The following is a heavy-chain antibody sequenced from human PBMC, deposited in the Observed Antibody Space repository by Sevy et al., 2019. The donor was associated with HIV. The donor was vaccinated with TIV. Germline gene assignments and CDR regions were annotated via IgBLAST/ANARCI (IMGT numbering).Heavy chain of an antibody. CDR1: GFTFSSYA. V-gene: IGHV3-23*01. J-gene: IGHJ4*02. D-gene: IGHD3-9*01. Sequence: GGSLRLSCAASGFTFSSYAMSWVRQAPGKGLEWVSAISGSGGSTYYADSVKGRFTISRDNSKNTLYLQMNSLRAEDTAVYYCAKVRIGWLLTRSSFDYWGQGTLVTVS. CDR3: AKVRIGWLLTRSSFDY. CDR2: ISGSGGST.